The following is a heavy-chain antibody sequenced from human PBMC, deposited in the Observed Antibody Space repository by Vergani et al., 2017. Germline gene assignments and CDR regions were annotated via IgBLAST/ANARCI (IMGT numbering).Heavy chain of an antibody. Sequence: QVHLQESGPGPVKPSETLSLTCAVSGYRISSGYNWGWIRQPPGKGLEWIGSIYRTGRTHFNPSLKSRVTISVDTSNNHFSLRLNSLTAADTAVYYCARRSGIVYDIFSGTQYFFDFWGQGTLVTVSS. D-gene: IGHD3-9*01. CDR3: ARRSGIVYDIFSGTQYFFDF. J-gene: IGHJ4*02. V-gene: IGHV4-38-2*01. CDR2: IYRTGRT. CDR1: GYRISSGYN.